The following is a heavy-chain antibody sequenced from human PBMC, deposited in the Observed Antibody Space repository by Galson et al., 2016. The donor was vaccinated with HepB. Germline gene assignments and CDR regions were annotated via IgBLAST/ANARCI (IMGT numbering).Heavy chain of an antibody. Sequence: SLRLSCAASGFPFSQYNMNRVRQAPGKGLEWVSFISSSSSYIYYVDSVKGRFTISRDNAKNSLYLQMDSLRAEDTAVYYCVRETLRGTRFDNWGQGTLVTVAS. CDR2: ISSSSSYI. CDR3: VRETLRGTRFDN. D-gene: IGHD1-14*01. V-gene: IGHV3-21*01. CDR1: GFPFSQYN. J-gene: IGHJ4*02.